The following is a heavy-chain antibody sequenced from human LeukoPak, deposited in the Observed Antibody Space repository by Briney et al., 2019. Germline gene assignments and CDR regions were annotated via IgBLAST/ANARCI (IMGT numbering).Heavy chain of an antibody. CDR1: GFTFSTYA. V-gene: IGHV3-23*01. CDR2: ISAPGGNT. CDR3: AKEDCSAGGCYYSYFDS. J-gene: IGHJ4*02. Sequence: GGSLRLSCAASGFTFSTYAMTWVRQAPGKALEWVSLISAPGGNTYYADSVKGRFTISRDNSKNTLYLQMNSLRAEDTAVYYCAKEDCSAGGCYYSYFDSWGQGVLVTVSS. D-gene: IGHD2-15*01.